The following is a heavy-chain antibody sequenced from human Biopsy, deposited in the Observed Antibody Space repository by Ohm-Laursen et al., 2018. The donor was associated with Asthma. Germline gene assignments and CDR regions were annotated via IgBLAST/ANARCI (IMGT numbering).Heavy chain of an antibody. V-gene: IGHV3-30*18. D-gene: IGHD1-26*01. CDR1: GFTFSNYW. CDR3: AKDVFPGWELRRGPDY. CDR2: ISFDGSNK. J-gene: IGHJ4*02. Sequence: SLRLSCAASGFTFSNYWMHWVRQAPGKGLDWVAVISFDGSNKNYTDSVKGRFTISRDNSRNTLHLQMNSLRAEDTAVYYCAKDVFPGWELRRGPDYWGQGTLVSVSS.